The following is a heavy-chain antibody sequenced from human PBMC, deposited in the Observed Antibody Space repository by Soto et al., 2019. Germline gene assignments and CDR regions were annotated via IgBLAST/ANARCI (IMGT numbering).Heavy chain of an antibody. J-gene: IGHJ6*02. Sequence: SLRLSCAASGFTFDDYAIHWVRQAPGKGLEWVSGISWNSGSIGYTDSVKGRFTISRDNAKNSLYLQMNSLRAEDTALYYCAKDIXGGSSSSAGHYYYGMDVWGQGTTVTVSS. V-gene: IGHV3-9*01. CDR1: GFTFDDYA. CDR2: ISWNSGSI. CDR3: AKDIXGGSSSSAGHYYYGMDV. D-gene: IGHD6-6*01.